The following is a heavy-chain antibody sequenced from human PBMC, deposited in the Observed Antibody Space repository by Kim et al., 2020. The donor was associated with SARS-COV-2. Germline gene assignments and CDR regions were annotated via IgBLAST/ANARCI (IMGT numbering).Heavy chain of an antibody. CDR3: ARVTYGSGSYNYYYYMDV. V-gene: IGHV4-34*01. CDR2: INHSGST. D-gene: IGHD3-10*01. J-gene: IGHJ6*03. Sequence: SETLSLTCAVYGGSFSGYYWSWIRQPPGKGLEWIGEINHSGSTNYNPSLKSRVTISVDTSKNQFSLKLSSVTAADTAVYYCARVTYGSGSYNYYYYMDV. CDR1: GGSFSGYY.